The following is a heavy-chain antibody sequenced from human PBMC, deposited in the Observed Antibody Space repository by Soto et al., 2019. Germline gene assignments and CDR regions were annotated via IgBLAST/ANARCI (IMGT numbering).Heavy chain of an antibody. CDR1: GFTVSNNY. J-gene: IGHJ4*02. CDR3: AIDRNNWAGLSRFDY. V-gene: IGHV3-66*01. D-gene: IGHD1-20*01. Sequence: GGSLRLSCAASGFTVSNNYMSWVRQAPGQGLEWVSVIYSRGDTYYADSVKGRFTISRDSSKNTLYLQMNSLRAEDTAIYYCAIDRNNWAGLSRFDYWGQGTLVTVSS. CDR2: IYSRGDT.